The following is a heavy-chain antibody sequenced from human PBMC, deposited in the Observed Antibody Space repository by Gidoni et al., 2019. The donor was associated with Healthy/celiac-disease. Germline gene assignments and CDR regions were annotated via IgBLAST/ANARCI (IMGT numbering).Heavy chain of an antibody. V-gene: IGHV3-21*06. J-gene: IGHJ4*02. CDR3: ARERAGTDYFDY. D-gene: IGHD6-19*01. CDR1: GFTFSSYS. CDR2: ISSISTYI. Sequence: EVQLVESGGGLVKPGGSLRLSCAASGFTFSSYSMNWVRQAPGKGLEWFSSISSISTYIDYADSVKGRFTSSRDNAKNSLYLQMNSLRAEDTAVYYCARERAGTDYFDYWGQGTLVTVSS.